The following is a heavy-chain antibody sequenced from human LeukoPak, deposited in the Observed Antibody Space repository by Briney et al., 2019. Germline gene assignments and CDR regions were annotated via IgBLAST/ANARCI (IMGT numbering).Heavy chain of an antibody. CDR1: GGSISSSSYY. J-gene: IGHJ4*02. V-gene: IGHV4-39*07. CDR3: AKAPVTSCRGAYCYPFDS. D-gene: IGHD2-21*01. Sequence: SETLSLTCTVSGGSISSSSYYWGWIRQPPGKGPEWIGSIYYSGSTYYNPSLKSRVTISVDTSKNQFSLKLSSVTAEDAAVYFCAKAPVTSCRGAYCYPFDSWGQGTLVTVSS. CDR2: IYYSGST.